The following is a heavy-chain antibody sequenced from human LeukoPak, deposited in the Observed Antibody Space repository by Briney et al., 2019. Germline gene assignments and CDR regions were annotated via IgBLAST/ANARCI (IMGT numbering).Heavy chain of an antibody. V-gene: IGHV3-23*01. D-gene: IGHD3-22*01. CDR1: GFTFSSYA. CDR2: ISGSGGST. J-gene: IGHJ3*02. CDR3: AKGRGRLSGYYDSSGYYLQTHEDAFDI. Sequence: GGSLRLSCAASGFTFSSYAMSWVRQAPGEGLEWVSAISGSGGSTYYADSVKGRFTISRDNSKNTLYLQMNSLRAEDTAVYYCAKGRGRLSGYYDSSGYYLQTHEDAFDIWGQGTMVTVSS.